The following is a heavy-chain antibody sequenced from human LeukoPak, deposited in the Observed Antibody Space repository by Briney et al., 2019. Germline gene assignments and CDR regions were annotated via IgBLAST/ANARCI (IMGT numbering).Heavy chain of an antibody. Sequence: GGSLRLSCAASGFIFSSYGMSWVRQAPGKGLEWVSTVSGSGGSTYYADSVKGRFTISRDNSKNTLYLQMNSLRAEDTAVYYCARDQGDGYPDAFDIWGQGTMVTVSS. CDR3: ARDQGDGYPDAFDI. D-gene: IGHD5-24*01. V-gene: IGHV3-23*01. CDR1: GFIFSSYG. CDR2: VSGSGGST. J-gene: IGHJ3*02.